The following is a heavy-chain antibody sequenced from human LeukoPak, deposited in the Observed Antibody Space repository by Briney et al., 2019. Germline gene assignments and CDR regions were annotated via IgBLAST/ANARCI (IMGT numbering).Heavy chain of an antibody. D-gene: IGHD3-22*01. J-gene: IGHJ4*02. CDR1: GYTFTSYD. CDR3: ARLYYYDSSGYYYSFDY. CDR2: MNPNSGNT. Sequence: ASVKVSCKASGYTFTSYDINWVRQATGQGLEWMGWMNPNSGNTGYAQKFQGRVTMTRNTSISTAYMELSSLRSEDTAVYYCARLYYYDSSGYYYSFDYWGQGTLVTVSS. V-gene: IGHV1-8*02.